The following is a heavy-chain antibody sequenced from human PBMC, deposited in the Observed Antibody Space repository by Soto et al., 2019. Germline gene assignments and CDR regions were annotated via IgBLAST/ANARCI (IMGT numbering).Heavy chain of an antibody. Sequence: PGGSLRLSCAASRFTFSSYGMHWVRQAPGKGLGWVAVIWYDGINKYYADSVKGRFTISRDNSKNTLYLQMNSLRADDTAVYYCARGVVVARYSYYGMDVWGQGTTVTVSS. CDR1: RFTFSSYG. CDR3: ARGVVVARYSYYGMDV. CDR2: IWYDGINK. J-gene: IGHJ6*02. D-gene: IGHD2-15*01. V-gene: IGHV3-33*01.